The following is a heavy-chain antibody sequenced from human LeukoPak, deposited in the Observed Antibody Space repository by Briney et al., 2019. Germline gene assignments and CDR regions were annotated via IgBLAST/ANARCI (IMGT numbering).Heavy chain of an antibody. J-gene: IGHJ3*02. D-gene: IGHD3-3*01. V-gene: IGHV4-34*01. CDR3: ARAPLGVVNYAFDI. CDR2: INHSGST. CDR1: GGSFSGYY. Sequence: SETLTLTCAVYGGSFSGYYWSWIRQPPGKGLEWIGEINHSGSTNYNPSLKSRVTISVDTSKNQFSLKLSSVTAADTAVYYCARAPLGVVNYAFDIWGQGTMVTVSS.